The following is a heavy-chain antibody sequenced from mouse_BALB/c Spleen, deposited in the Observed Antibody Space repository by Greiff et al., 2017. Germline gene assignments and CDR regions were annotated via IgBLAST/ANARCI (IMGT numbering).Heavy chain of an antibody. CDR1: GYTFTDYE. J-gene: IGHJ3*01. CDR3: TRKSDYRYGFAY. Sequence: VKLQQSGAELVRPGASVTLSCKASGYTFTDYEMHWVKQTPVHGLEWIGAIDPETGGTAYNQKFKGKATLTADKSSSTAYMELRSLTSEDSAVYYCTRKSDYRYGFAYWGQGTLVTVSA. V-gene: IGHV1-15*01. D-gene: IGHD2-14*01. CDR2: IDPETGGT.